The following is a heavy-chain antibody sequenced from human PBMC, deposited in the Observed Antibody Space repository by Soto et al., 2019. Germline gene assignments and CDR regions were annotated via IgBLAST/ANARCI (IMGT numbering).Heavy chain of an antibody. V-gene: IGHV4-30-4*01. CDR3: VREGKGDGYNHFDY. J-gene: IGHJ4*02. CDR2: IYYSGST. Sequence: SETLSLTCTVSGGSISSGDYYWSWIRQPPGKGLEWIGYIYYSGSTYYNPSLKSRVTISVDTSKNQFSLKLSSVTAADTAVYYCVREGKGDGYNHFDYWGQGTLVTVSS. CDR1: GGSISSGDYY. D-gene: IGHD5-12*01.